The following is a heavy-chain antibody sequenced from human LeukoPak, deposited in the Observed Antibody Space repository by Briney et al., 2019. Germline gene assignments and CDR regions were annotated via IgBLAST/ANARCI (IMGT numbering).Heavy chain of an antibody. J-gene: IGHJ4*02. CDR2: INHSGST. V-gene: IGHV4-34*01. Sequence: SETLSLTCAVYGGSFSGSYWSWIRQPPGKGLEWIGEINHSGSTNYNPSLKSRVTISVDTSKNQFSLKLSSVTAADTAVYYCARGFRMVVTAIGFDYWGQGALVTVSS. CDR1: GGSFSGSY. D-gene: IGHD2-21*02. CDR3: ARGFRMVVTAIGFDY.